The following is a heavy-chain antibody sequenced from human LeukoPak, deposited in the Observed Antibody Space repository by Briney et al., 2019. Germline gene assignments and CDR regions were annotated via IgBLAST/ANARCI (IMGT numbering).Heavy chain of an antibody. CDR1: GYTFTSYD. CDR3: ARDQVSFTGRFDP. V-gene: IGHV1-8*01. J-gene: IGHJ5*02. D-gene: IGHD2-8*02. CDR2: MNPNSGNT. Sequence: ASVKVSCKASGYTFTSYDINWVRQATGLGLEWMGWMNPNSGNTGYAQKFQGRVTMTRNTSISTAYMELSSLRSEDTAVYYCARDQVSFTGRFDPWGQGTLVTVSS.